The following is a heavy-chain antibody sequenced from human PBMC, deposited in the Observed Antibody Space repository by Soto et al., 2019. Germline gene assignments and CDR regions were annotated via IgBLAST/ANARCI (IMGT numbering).Heavy chain of an antibody. CDR1: GGSIISSSYY. J-gene: IGHJ3*02. D-gene: IGHD4-17*01. Sequence: PSETLSLTCTVSGGSIISSSYYWGWIRQPPGKGLEWIGNIYNSRTTYYNPSLKSRVTISADTSKNQFSLKLSSVTAADTAVYYCASPVDYGGNSEHAFDIWGQGTTVTVSS. V-gene: IGHV4-39*01. CDR2: IYNSRTT. CDR3: ASPVDYGGNSEHAFDI.